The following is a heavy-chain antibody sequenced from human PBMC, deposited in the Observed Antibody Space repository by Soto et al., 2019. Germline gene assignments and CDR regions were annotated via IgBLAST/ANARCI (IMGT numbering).Heavy chain of an antibody. CDR1: GFTFSSYA. J-gene: IGHJ6*02. D-gene: IGHD5-12*01. Sequence: GGSLRLSCAASGFTFSSYAMHWVRQAPGKGLEWVAVISYDGSNKYYADSVKGRFTISRDNSKNTLYLQMNSLRAEDTAVYYCARDLVATIGPGYYGMDVWGQGTTVTVSS. CDR2: ISYDGSNK. CDR3: ARDLVATIGPGYYGMDV. V-gene: IGHV3-30-3*01.